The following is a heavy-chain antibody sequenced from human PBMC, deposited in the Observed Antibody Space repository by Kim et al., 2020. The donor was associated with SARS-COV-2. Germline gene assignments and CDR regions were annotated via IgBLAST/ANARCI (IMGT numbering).Heavy chain of an antibody. CDR3: ARVPYQLLAGFTYGMDV. Sequence: LKSRVTISVDTSKNQFSLKLSSVTAADTAVYYCARVPYQLLAGFTYGMDVWGQGTTVTVSS. V-gene: IGHV4-39*07. J-gene: IGHJ6*02. D-gene: IGHD2-2*01.